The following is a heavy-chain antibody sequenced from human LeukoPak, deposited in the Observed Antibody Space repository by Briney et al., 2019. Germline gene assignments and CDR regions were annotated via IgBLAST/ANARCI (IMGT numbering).Heavy chain of an antibody. D-gene: IGHD7-27*01. J-gene: IGHJ3*01. CDR3: ARDLQTGLAFDA. CDR2: LSGSGRLI. V-gene: IGHV3-21*06. CDR1: GFTFSSGT. Sequence: PGGSLRLSCAASGFTFSSGTMNWVRQAPGKTLEWVSSLSGSGRLIWYAGSVKGRFTISRDNAANSLFLQTNSLRVEDTAVYYCARDLQTGLAFDAWGQGTVVAVSS.